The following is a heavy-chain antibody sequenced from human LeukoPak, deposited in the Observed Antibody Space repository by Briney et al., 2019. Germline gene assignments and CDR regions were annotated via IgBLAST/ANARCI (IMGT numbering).Heavy chain of an antibody. CDR3: ARDLYSSGWGYFDY. V-gene: IGHV4-38-2*02. Sequence: SETLSLTCTISGYSISSGYYWGWIRQPPGKGLEWIGSIYHSGRTYYNPSLKIRVTISLDTSENQFSLKLSSVTAADTAVYYCARDLYSSGWGYFDYGGQGTLVTVSS. J-gene: IGHJ4*02. CDR2: IYHSGRT. CDR1: GYSISSGYY. D-gene: IGHD6-19*01.